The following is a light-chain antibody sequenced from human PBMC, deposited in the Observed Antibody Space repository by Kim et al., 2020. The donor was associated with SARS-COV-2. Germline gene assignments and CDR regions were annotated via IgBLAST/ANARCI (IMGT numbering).Light chain of an antibody. CDR3: QQYNSYSGT. CDR2: DAS. CDR1: QSISSW. V-gene: IGKV1-5*01. Sequence: SASVGDRVTITCRASQSISSWLAWYQQKPGKAPKLLIYDASSLESGVPSRFSGSGSGTEFTLTISSLQPDDFATYYCQQYNSYSGTFGQGTKVDIK. J-gene: IGKJ1*01.